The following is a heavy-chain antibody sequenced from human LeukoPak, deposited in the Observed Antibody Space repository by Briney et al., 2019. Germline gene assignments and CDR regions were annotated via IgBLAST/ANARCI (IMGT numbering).Heavy chain of an antibody. CDR1: GGSISSSVYC. D-gene: IGHD3-3*01. V-gene: IGHV4-61*02. Sequence: SETLSLTCTVSGGSISSSVYCWGWIRQPAGKGLEWIGRIYTSGSTNYNPSLKSRVTISVDTSKNQFSLKLSSVTAADTAVYYCARENYDFWSGYYFSPWGQGTLVTVSS. CDR2: IYTSGST. CDR3: ARENYDFWSGYYFSP. J-gene: IGHJ5*02.